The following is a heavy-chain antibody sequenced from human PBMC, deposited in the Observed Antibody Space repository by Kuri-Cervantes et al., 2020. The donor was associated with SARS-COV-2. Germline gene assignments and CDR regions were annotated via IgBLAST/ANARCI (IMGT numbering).Heavy chain of an antibody. V-gene: IGHV3-30-3*01. CDR3: ARRYNWNDGDYFDY. CDR2: ISYDGSNK. D-gene: IGHD1-20*01. J-gene: IGHJ4*02. CDR1: GFNFSRTD. Sequence: GESLKISCAASGFNFSRTDMHWVRQAPGKGLEWVAVISYDGSNKYYADSVKGRFTISRDNSKNTLYLQMNSLRAENTVVYYCARRYNWNDGDYFDYWGQGTLVTVSS.